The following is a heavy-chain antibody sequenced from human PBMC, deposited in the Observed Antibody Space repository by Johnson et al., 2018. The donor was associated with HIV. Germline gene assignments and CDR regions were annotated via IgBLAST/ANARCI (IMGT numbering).Heavy chain of an antibody. V-gene: IGHV3-30*04. J-gene: IGHJ3*02. Sequence: QVQLVESGGGVVQPGRSLRLSCAASAFTFSSYAMHWVRQAPGKGLEWVAVISYAGSNNFYADSVKGRFTISRDNSKNTLYLQMNSLRHEDTAVYYCARDQGELRRTHAFDIWGQGTMVTVSS. D-gene: IGHD1-14*01. CDR2: ISYAGSNN. CDR1: AFTFSSYA. CDR3: ARDQGELRRTHAFDI.